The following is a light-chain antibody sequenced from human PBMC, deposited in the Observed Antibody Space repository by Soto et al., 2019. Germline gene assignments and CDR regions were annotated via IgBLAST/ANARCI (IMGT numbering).Light chain of an antibody. V-gene: IGLV2-8*01. CDR1: SSDVGGSNF. J-gene: IGLJ3*02. Sequence: QSALTQPPSASGSPGQSVTISCTGTSSDVGGSNFVSWYQQHPGKAPKLMIYEVSKRPSGVPDRFSGSKSGNTASLTVSGPQGEDEAAYYCSSHAGNNNWGVFGGGTKLTVL. CDR2: EVS. CDR3: SSHAGNNNWGV.